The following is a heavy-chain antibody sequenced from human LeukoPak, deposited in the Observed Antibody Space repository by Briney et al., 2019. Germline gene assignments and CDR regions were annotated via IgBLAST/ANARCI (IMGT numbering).Heavy chain of an antibody. CDR1: EYTFTGYY. CDR3: ARGLRGYSSSWYVD. J-gene: IGHJ4*02. Sequence: GASVKVSCKTSEYTFTGYYIHWVRQAPGQGLEWMGWINPYSGDTKYGQKFQGRVTTTWDTSIRTAYMELSRLRSDDTAVYYCARGLRGYSSSWYVDWGQGTLVTVSS. V-gene: IGHV1-2*02. D-gene: IGHD6-13*01. CDR2: INPYSGDT.